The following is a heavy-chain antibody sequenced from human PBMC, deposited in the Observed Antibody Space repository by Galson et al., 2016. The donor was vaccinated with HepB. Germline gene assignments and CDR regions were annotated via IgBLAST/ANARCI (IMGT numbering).Heavy chain of an antibody. D-gene: IGHD6-25*01. CDR3: AREDPRIAAAILDS. V-gene: IGHV3-21*01. J-gene: IGHJ4*02. CDR2: ISSGSAYK. Sequence: SLRLSCAVSGFTFRSYIMNWVRQAPGKGLEWVASISSGSAYKYYAESMKGRFTISRDNAKQSLYLQMSSLRAEDTGLYYCAREDPRIAAAILDSWGQGTLVTVSS. CDR1: GFTFRSYI.